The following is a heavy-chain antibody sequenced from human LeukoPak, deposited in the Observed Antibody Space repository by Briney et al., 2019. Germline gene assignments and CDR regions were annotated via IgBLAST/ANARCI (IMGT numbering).Heavy chain of an antibody. CDR2: IRYDGSNK. CDR3: LAGMDV. Sequence: PGGSLRLSCAASGFTFSSYSMNWVRQAPGKGLEWVAFIRYDGSNKYYADSVKGRFTISRDNSKNTLYLQMSSLRAEDTAVYYCLAGMDVWGQGTTVTVSS. V-gene: IGHV3-30*02. J-gene: IGHJ6*02. CDR1: GFTFSSYS.